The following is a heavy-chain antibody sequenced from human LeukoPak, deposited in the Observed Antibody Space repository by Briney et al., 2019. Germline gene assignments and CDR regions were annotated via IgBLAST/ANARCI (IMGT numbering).Heavy chain of an antibody. D-gene: IGHD3-10*01. CDR2: ISGSSTYI. V-gene: IGHV3-21*04. J-gene: IGHJ4*02. CDR3: ARGSGSGSFYPSSY. Sequence: GGSLRLSCAASGFTFSPYFMNWVRQAPGKGLEWVSSISGSSTYIYYADSVRGRFTVSRDNAKNSLYLQMNSLRVEDTALYHCARGSGSGSFYPSSYWGQGTLVTVSS. CDR1: GFTFSPYF.